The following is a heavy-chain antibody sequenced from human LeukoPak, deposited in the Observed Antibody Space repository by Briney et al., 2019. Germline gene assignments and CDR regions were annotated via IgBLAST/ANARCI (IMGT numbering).Heavy chain of an antibody. J-gene: IGHJ4*02. Sequence: GGSLRLSCAASGFAFSSHTMSWVRQAPGKGLEWVSAISASGGSTYYADSVKGRFTISRDNSKNTLYLRMNSLRAEDTAVYYCAKHDSGTFIDWGQGTLVTVSS. CDR2: ISASGGST. CDR3: AKHDSGTFID. CDR1: GFAFSSHT. V-gene: IGHV3-23*01. D-gene: IGHD1-26*01.